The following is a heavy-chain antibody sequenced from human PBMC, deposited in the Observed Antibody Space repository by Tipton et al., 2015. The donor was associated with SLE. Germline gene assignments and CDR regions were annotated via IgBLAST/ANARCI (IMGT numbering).Heavy chain of an antibody. V-gene: IGHV4-59*11. CDR3: ARGDCSSSSCLDY. CDR2: IYYSGST. CDR1: GGSISSHY. D-gene: IGHD2-2*01. Sequence: TLSLTCNVSGGSISSHYWSWIRQPPGKGLEWIGYIYYSGSTNYNPSLKSRVTISVDTSKNQFSLKLSSVTAADTAVYYCARGDCSSSSCLDYWGQGTLVTVSS. J-gene: IGHJ4*02.